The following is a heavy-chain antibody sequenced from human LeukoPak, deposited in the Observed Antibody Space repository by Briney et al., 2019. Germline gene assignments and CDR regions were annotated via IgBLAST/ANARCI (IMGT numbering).Heavy chain of an antibody. J-gene: IGHJ4*02. CDR3: ARGYSSTWLFFDY. V-gene: IGHV4-59*13. D-gene: IGHD6-13*01. CDR2: ISDSGST. Sequence: NPSETLSLTCTVSGGSISNYYWSWIRQPPGRGLEWIGYISDSGSTNYNPSLKSRVTISVDTSKKQFSLELSSVTAADTAVYYCARGYSSTWLFFDYWGQGAPVTVSS. CDR1: GGSISNYY.